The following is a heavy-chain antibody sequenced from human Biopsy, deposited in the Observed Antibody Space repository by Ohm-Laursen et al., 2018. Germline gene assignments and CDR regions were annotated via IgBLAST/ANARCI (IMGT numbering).Heavy chain of an antibody. J-gene: IGHJ2*01. Sequence: GPSVKPSRKPSGYTFTAFSAHWLRQAPGPGLEWMGWINPKSGETDYPQNFQGRVSMTRDPSISTAYMDLSRLRSDDTAVYYCARGRRHCSGSCSGWYFDLWGRGTLVTVSS. CDR1: GYTFTAFS. V-gene: IGHV1-2*02. CDR3: ARGRRHCSGSCSGWYFDL. D-gene: IGHD2-15*01. CDR2: INPKSGET.